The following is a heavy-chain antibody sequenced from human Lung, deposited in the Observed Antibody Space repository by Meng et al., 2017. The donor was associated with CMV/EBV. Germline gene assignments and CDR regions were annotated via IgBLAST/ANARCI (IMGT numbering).Heavy chain of an antibody. CDR2: IPHRGSS. Sequence: QVQWRESGPALVKPSEALSLTCAVPGDSITNHNWWGWVRQPPGKGLEWIGEIPHRGSSAYNPSLKSRVSMSIDKSKNQFSLKLTSVTAADTAVYHCLRRSGGSVWGQGTLVTVSS. CDR1: GDSITNHNW. CDR3: LRRSGGSV. D-gene: IGHD3-10*01. V-gene: IGHV4-4*02. J-gene: IGHJ1*01.